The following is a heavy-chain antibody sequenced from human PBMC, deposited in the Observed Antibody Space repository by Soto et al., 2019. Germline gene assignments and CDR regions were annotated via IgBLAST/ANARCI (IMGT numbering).Heavy chain of an antibody. D-gene: IGHD3-9*01. CDR2: INAGNGNT. Sequence: ASVKVSCKASGYTFTSYAMHWVRQAPGQRLEWMGWINAGNGNTKYSQKFQGRVTITRDTSASTAYMELSSLRSEDTAVYYCATRPAIDWSAQYFDYWGQGTLVTVSS. CDR3: ATRPAIDWSAQYFDY. CDR1: GYTFTSYA. V-gene: IGHV1-3*01. J-gene: IGHJ4*02.